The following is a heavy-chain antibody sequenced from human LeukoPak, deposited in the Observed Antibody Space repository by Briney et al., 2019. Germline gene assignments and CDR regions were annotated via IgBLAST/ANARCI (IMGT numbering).Heavy chain of an antibody. CDR2: IIPIFGTA. CDR3: ARGANYGDYSVYYYGMDV. J-gene: IGHJ6*02. V-gene: IGHV1-69*13. D-gene: IGHD4-17*01. Sequence: SVKVSCKASGGTFSSYAISWVRQAPGQGLEWMGGIIPIFGTANYAQKFQGRVTITADESTSTAYMELSSLRSEDTAVYYCARGANYGDYSVYYYGMDVWGQGTTVTVSS. CDR1: GGTFSSYA.